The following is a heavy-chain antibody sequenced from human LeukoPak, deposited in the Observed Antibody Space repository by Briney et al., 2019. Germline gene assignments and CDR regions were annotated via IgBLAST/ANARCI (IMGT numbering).Heavy chain of an antibody. Sequence: ASVKVSCKASGYTFTSYGISWVRQAPGQGLEWMGWISAYNGNTNYAQKFQGRVTMTRDTSISTAYMELSRLRSDDTAVYYCARDVAVAGHNWFDPWGQGTLVTVSS. V-gene: IGHV1-18*01. CDR2: ISAYNGNT. CDR3: ARDVAVAGHNWFDP. CDR1: GYTFTSYG. J-gene: IGHJ5*02. D-gene: IGHD6-19*01.